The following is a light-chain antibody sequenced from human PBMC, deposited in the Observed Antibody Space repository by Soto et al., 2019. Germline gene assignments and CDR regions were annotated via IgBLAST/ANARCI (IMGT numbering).Light chain of an antibody. CDR3: TSWTTNNIPYV. Sequence: QSALTQPASVSGSPGQSITISCTGTSNAIGGYNYVSWYQQHPGKAPKLLIYEVSNRPSGISDRFSGSKSDSTASLTISGLQADDEADYYCTSWTTNNIPYVFGTGTKVTVL. J-gene: IGLJ1*01. CDR1: SNAIGGYNY. CDR2: EVS. V-gene: IGLV2-14*03.